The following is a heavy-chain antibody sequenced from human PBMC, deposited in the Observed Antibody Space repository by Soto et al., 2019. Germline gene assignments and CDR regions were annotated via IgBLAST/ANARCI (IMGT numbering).Heavy chain of an antibody. J-gene: IGHJ4*02. Sequence: QVQLQQSGPGLVKPSQTLSGTCTVSGDSITSSPYYWSWVRQLPGRGLEWIGYIYFRGNSYYNPSLKSRVTISLDRSKNQFSLELNSVTAADTALYFCARSGGTNSWYGVFDFWGQGTLVNVSS. D-gene: IGHD1-7*01. V-gene: IGHV4-30-4*01. CDR1: GDSITSSPYY. CDR2: IYFRGNS. CDR3: ARSGGTNSWYGVFDF.